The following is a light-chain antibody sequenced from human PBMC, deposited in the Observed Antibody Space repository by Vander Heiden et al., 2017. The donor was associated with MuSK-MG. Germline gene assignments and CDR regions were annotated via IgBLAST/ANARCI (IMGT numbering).Light chain of an antibody. V-gene: IGLV2-11*01. J-gene: IGLJ1*01. CDR2: DVS. CDR3: CSYAGSAVYV. Sequence: QSALTPPRSVSGSPSPSFTLSCTGTGSDVGGYNYVAWYQQPLGEVPKLMIYDVSKRPSGVPDRFSGSKSGNTASLTISGLQAEDEAEYYCCSYAGSAVYVFGTGTKVTV. CDR1: GSDVGGYNY.